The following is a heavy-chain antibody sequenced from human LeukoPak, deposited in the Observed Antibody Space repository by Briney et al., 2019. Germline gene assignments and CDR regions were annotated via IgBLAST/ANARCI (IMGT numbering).Heavy chain of an antibody. CDR1: GGTFSSYA. J-gene: IGHJ5*02. Sequence: SVKVSCKASGGTFSSYAISWVRQAPGQGLEWMGGIIPIFGTANYAQKFQGSVTITADESTSTAYMELSSLRSEDTAVYYCARNRVGAAAGNWFDPWGQGTLVTVSS. V-gene: IGHV1-69*13. D-gene: IGHD6-13*01. CDR2: IIPIFGTA. CDR3: ARNRVGAAAGNWFDP.